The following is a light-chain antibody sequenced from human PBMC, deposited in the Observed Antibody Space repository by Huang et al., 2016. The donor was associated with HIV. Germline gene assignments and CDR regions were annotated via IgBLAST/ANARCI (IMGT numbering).Light chain of an antibody. V-gene: IGKV3-11*01. CDR3: QQRTSWPT. CDR2: DAS. J-gene: IGKJ2*01. Sequence: EVVLTQSPATLSLSPGERATLSCRASQNVSTYLAWYQQKAGQTPSLLIYDASTRATGIPARFCGSGSGTDFTLTISSLEPLDSAVYYCQQRTSWPTFGQGTKLEIK. CDR1: QNVSTY.